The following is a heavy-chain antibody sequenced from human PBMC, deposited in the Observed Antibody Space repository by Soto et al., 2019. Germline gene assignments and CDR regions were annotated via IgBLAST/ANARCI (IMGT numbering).Heavy chain of an antibody. CDR1: GDRVSSNSAA. CDR3: ARVKTYYYDSSGYYYADAFDI. Sequence: PSQTLSLTCASSGDRVSSNSAACNWIRQSPSRGLEWLGRTYYRSKWYNDYAVSVKSRITINPDTSKNQFSLQLNSVTPEDTAVYYCARVKTYYYDSSGYYYADAFDIWGQGTMVTVS. CDR2: TYYRSKWYN. J-gene: IGHJ3*02. D-gene: IGHD3-22*01. V-gene: IGHV6-1*01.